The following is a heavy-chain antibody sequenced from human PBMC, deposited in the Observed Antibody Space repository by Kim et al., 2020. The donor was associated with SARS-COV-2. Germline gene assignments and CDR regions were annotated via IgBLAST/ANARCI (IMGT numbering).Heavy chain of an antibody. CDR2: INHSGST. V-gene: IGHV4-34*01. J-gene: IGHJ6*01. D-gene: IGHD2-2*01. Sequence: SETLSLTCAVYGGSFSGYYWSWIRQPPGKGLEWVGEINHSGSTNYNPSLKSRVTISVDTSKNQFSLKLSSVTAADTAVYYCAREGVFYRLLYYYYYGIDV. CDR1: GGSFSGYY. CDR3: AREGVFYRLLYYYYYGIDV.